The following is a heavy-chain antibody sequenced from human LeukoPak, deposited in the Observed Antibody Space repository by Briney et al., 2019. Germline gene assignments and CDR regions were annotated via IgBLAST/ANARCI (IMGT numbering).Heavy chain of an antibody. CDR2: IYTSGST. D-gene: IGHD6-13*01. Sequence: SETLSLTCTVSGGSISSYYWSWIRQPAGKGLEWIGRIYTSGSTNYNPSLKSRVTISVDAFKNQFSLRLSSVTAADTAVYYWARVTGYMTEDYFDYWGQGTLITVSS. CDR3: ARVTGYMTEDYFDY. CDR1: GGSISSYY. J-gene: IGHJ4*02. V-gene: IGHV4-4*07.